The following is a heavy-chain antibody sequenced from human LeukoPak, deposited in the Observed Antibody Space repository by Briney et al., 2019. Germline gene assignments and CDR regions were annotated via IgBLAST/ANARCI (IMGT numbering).Heavy chain of an antibody. Sequence: SVKVSCKASGGTFSSYAISWVRQAPGQGLEWMGGIIPIFGTANYAQKFQGRVTITADESTSTAYMELSSLRSEDTAVYYCATPTKRSFKTGEGAFDIWGQGTMVTVSS. J-gene: IGHJ3*02. V-gene: IGHV1-69*13. D-gene: IGHD7-27*01. CDR3: ATPTKRSFKTGEGAFDI. CDR1: GGTFSSYA. CDR2: IIPIFGTA.